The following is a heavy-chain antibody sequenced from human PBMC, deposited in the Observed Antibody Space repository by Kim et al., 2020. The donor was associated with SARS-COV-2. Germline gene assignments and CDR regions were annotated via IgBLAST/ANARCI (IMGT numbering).Heavy chain of an antibody. V-gene: IGHV4-59*09. D-gene: IGHD3-10*01. J-gene: IGHJ4*02. CDR3: ARGGFGELLPYYYFDY. Sequence: SLKSRVTISVDTSKNQFSLKLSSVTAADTAVYYCARGGFGELLPYYYFDYWGQGTLVTVSS.